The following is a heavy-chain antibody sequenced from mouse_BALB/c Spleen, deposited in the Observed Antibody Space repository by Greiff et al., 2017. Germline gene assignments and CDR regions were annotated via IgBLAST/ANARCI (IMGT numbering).Heavy chain of an antibody. CDR2: IYPGSGST. Sequence: LQQPGSELVRPGASVKLSCKASGYTFTSYWMHWVKQRPGQGLEWIGNIYPGSGSTNYDEKFKSKATLTVDTSSSTAYMQLSSLTSEDSAVYYCTGYDYDDWFAYWGQGTLVTVSA. CDR1: GYTFTSYW. V-gene: IGHV1S22*01. D-gene: IGHD2-4*01. J-gene: IGHJ3*01. CDR3: TGYDYDDWFAY.